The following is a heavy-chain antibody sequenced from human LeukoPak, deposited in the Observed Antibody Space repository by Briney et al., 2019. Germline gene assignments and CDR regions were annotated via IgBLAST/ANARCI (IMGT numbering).Heavy chain of an antibody. Sequence: ASVKVSCKASGGTFNTYDINWVRQAPGQGLDWMGRIIPGLHLTSYAQRFHGRVTISADKSTSTTYLELNNLGSEDTAVYFCSFSKRTSDGSAVDYWGQGTLATVSS. V-gene: IGHV1-69*04. D-gene: IGHD5-24*01. CDR3: SFSKRTSDGSAVDY. CDR2: IIPGLHLT. CDR1: GGTFNTYD. J-gene: IGHJ4*02.